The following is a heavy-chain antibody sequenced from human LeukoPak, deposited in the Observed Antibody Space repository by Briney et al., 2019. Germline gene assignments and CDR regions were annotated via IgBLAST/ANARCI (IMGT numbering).Heavy chain of an antibody. CDR3: ARRGGSITIFGVVTGGPYYMDV. D-gene: IGHD3-3*01. J-gene: IGHJ6*03. V-gene: IGHV3-7*01. CDR1: GFTFSSYW. Sequence: GGSLRLSCAASGFTFSSYWMSWVRQAPGKGLEWVANIKQDGSEKYYVDSVKGRFTISRDNAKNSLYLQMNSLRAEDTAVYYCARRGGSITIFGVVTGGPYYMDVWGKGTTVTVSS. CDR2: IKQDGSEK.